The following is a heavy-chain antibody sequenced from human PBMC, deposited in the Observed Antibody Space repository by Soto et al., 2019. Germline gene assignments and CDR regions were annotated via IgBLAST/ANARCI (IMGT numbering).Heavy chain of an antibody. CDR2: INPNSGGT. CDR3: ERSVGGVCSSTSCYRGWFDP. D-gene: IGHD2-2*02. J-gene: IGHJ5*02. CDR1: GYTFTGYY. V-gene: IGHV1-2*02. Sequence: QVQLVQSGAEVKKPGASVKVSCKASGYTFTGYYMHWVRQAPGQGLEWMGWINPNSGGTNYAQKFQGRVTMTRDTSIRTAYMELSRLRSDDTAVYYCERSVGGVCSSTSCYRGWFDPWGQGTLVTVSS.